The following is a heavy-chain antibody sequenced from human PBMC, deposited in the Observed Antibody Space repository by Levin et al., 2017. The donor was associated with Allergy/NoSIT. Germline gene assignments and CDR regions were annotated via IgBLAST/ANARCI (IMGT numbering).Heavy chain of an antibody. Sequence: SETLSLTCAVYGGSFSGYYWSWIRQPPGKGLEWIGEINHSGSTNYNPSLKSRVTISVDTSKNQFSLKLSSVTAADTAVYYCARGLVYSSSWYSYWGQGTLVTVSS. CDR2: INHSGST. CDR3: ARGLVYSSSWYSY. J-gene: IGHJ4*02. D-gene: IGHD6-13*01. V-gene: IGHV4-34*01. CDR1: GGSFSGYY.